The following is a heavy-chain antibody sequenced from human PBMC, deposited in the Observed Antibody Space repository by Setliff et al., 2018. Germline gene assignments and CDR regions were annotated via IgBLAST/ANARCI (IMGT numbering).Heavy chain of an antibody. J-gene: IGHJ6*04. V-gene: IGHV1-18*01. CDR2: IDLYNAGT. Sequence: ASVKVSCKASGSPFNTYDINWVRQAPGQGLEWLGRIDLYNAGTTYAEKMETKVTMTVDTSSNIGYMELRSLTSDDTGIYFCAMSSWPGRPNDFDLWGKGTTVTVSS. CDR1: GSPFNTYD. CDR3: AMSSWPGRPNDFDL. D-gene: IGHD6-6*01.